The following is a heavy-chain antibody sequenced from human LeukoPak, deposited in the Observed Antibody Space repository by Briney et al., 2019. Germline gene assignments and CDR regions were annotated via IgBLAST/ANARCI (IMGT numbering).Heavy chain of an antibody. CDR1: GYTFTSYD. Sequence: ASVKVSCKASGYTFTSYDINWVRQATGQGLEWMGWISAYNGNTNYAQKLQGRVTMTTDTSTSTAYMELRSLRSDDTAVYYCARDLEYSSSSDYWGQGTLVTVSS. V-gene: IGHV1-18*01. D-gene: IGHD6-6*01. J-gene: IGHJ4*02. CDR3: ARDLEYSSSSDY. CDR2: ISAYNGNT.